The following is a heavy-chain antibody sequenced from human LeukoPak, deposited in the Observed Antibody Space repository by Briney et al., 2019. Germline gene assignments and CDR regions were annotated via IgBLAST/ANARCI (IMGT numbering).Heavy chain of an antibody. V-gene: IGHV3-73*01. J-gene: IGHJ4*02. Sequence: GGSLRLSCAASGFTFSGSAMHWVRQASGKGLEWVGRIRSKANSYATAYAASVKGRFTTSRDDSKNTAYLQMNSLKTEDTAVYYCTRQDTAMDDFADYWGQGTLVTVSS. CDR3: TRQDTAMDDFADY. CDR2: IRSKANSYAT. CDR1: GFTFSGSA. D-gene: IGHD5-18*01.